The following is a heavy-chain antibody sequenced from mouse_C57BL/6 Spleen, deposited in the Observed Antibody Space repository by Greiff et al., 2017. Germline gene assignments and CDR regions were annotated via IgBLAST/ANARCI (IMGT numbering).Heavy chain of an antibody. CDR2: IYPRSGNT. Sequence: VQVVESGAELARPGASVKLSCKASGYTFTSYGISWVKQRTGQGLEWIGEIYPRSGNTYYNEKFKGKATLTADKSSSTAYMELRSLTSEDSAVYFCARGSPLYYAMDYWGQGTSVTVSS. CDR3: ARGSPLYYAMDY. D-gene: IGHD1-1*01. V-gene: IGHV1-81*01. CDR1: GYTFTSYG. J-gene: IGHJ4*01.